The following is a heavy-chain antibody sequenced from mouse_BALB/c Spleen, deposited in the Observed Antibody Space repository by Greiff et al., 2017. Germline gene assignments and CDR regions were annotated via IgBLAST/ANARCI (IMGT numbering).Heavy chain of an antibody. J-gene: IGHJ1*01. V-gene: IGHV14-3*02. CDR2: IDPANGNT. CDR1: GFNIKDTY. D-gene: IGHD2-3*01. CDR3: ARVGLLLSYLYFDV. Sequence: SGAELVKPGASVKLSCTASGFNIKDTYMHWVKQRPEQGLEWIGRIDPANGNTKYDPKFQGKATITADTSSNTAYLQLSSLTSEDTAVYYCARVGLLLSYLYFDVWGAGTTVTVSS.